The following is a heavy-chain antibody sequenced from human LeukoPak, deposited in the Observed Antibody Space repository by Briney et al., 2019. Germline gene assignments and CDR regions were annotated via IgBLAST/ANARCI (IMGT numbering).Heavy chain of an antibody. CDR2: ISTGGGDT. D-gene: IGHD5-12*01. CDR1: GFAFSNYA. CDR3: ARVGSGYVAYYFDY. Sequence: GGSLRLSCTASGFAFSNYAMSWVRQAPGKGLEWFSAISTGGGDTYHADSVKGRFTISRDQSKNTLYLQMNSLRDEDMAMYYCARVGSGYVAYYFDYWGQGTLVTVSS. V-gene: IGHV3-23*01. J-gene: IGHJ4*02.